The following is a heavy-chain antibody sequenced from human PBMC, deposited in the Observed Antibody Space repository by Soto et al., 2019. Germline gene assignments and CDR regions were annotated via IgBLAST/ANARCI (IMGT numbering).Heavy chain of an antibody. V-gene: IGHV1-2*02. Sequence: ASVKVSCKASGYTFTGYFIHWVRQAPGQGLEWVGYINPNSGATKYAPRFQGRVTMTSDTSIRTAYMDLSNLRSNDTAVYYCARGGGTSLAPLPWGPGTLVTV. CDR1: GYTFTGYF. CDR3: ARGGGTSLAPLP. CDR2: INPNSGAT. J-gene: IGHJ5*02. D-gene: IGHD1-1*01.